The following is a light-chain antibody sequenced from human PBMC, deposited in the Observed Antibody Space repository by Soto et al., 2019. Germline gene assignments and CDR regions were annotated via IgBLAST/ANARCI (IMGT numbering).Light chain of an antibody. J-gene: IGKJ1*01. CDR2: GAS. V-gene: IGKV3-15*01. CDR3: QQYDNWPRT. CDR1: QSVSSN. Sequence: EIVMTQSPATLSVSPGERATLSCRASQSVSSNLAWYQHKPGQAPSLLIYGASTRATGIPARFSGSGSGAEFTLTISSLQSEDFAIYYCQQYDNWPRTFGRGTKVEIK.